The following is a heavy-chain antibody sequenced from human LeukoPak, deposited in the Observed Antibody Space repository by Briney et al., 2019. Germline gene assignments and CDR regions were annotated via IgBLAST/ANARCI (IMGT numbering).Heavy chain of an antibody. D-gene: IGHD6-19*01. CDR3: ARDRSNSSGWYKDY. J-gene: IGHJ4*02. CDR1: GYTFTSYG. Sequence: ASVTVSCKASGYTFTSYGISWVRQAPGQGLEWMGWISAYNGNTNYAQKLQGRVTMTTDTSTSTAYMELRSLRSDDAAVYYCARDRSNSSGWYKDYWGQGTLVTVSS. V-gene: IGHV1-18*01. CDR2: ISAYNGNT.